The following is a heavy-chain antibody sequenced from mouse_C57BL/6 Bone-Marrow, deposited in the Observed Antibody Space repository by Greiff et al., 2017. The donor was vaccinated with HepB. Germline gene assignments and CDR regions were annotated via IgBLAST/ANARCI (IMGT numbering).Heavy chain of an antibody. D-gene: IGHD4-1*01. Sequence: DVKLVESEGGLVQPGSSMKLSCTASGFTFSDYYMAWVRQVPEKGLEWVANINYDGSSTYYLDSLKSRFIISRDNAKNILYLQMSSLKSEDTATYYCARAWVFDYWGQGTTLTVSS. CDR3: ARAWVFDY. V-gene: IGHV5-16*01. CDR1: GFTFSDYY. J-gene: IGHJ2*01. CDR2: INYDGSST.